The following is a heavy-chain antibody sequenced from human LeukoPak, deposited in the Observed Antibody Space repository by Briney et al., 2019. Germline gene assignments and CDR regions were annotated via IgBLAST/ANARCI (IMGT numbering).Heavy chain of an antibody. J-gene: IGHJ4*02. CDR3: ARHRAGYCSGGTCETYYFDY. Sequence: SETLSLTCTVSGGSISSSGYYWGWIRQPPGKGLEWIGNIYYSGSTYYNPSLKSRVTIAVDTSKNQLSLKLSSVTAADTAVYYCARHRAGYCSGGTCETYYFDYWGQGTLVTVSS. V-gene: IGHV4-39*01. CDR2: IYYSGST. CDR1: GGSISSSGYY. D-gene: IGHD2-15*01.